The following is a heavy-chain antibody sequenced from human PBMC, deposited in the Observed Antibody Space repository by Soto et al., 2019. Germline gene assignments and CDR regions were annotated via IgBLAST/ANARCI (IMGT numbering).Heavy chain of an antibody. D-gene: IGHD2-15*01. J-gene: IGHJ6*03. CDR2: IYSGGST. V-gene: IGHV3-53*04. CDR3: ARVSVSPQGVVVAATQLNYYYYMDV. Sequence: EVQLVESGGGLVQPGGSLRLSCAASGFTVSSNYMSWVRQAPGKGLEWVSVIYSGGSTYYADSVKGRFTISRHNSKNTLYLQMNSLRAEDTAVYYCARVSVSPQGVVVAATQLNYYYYMDVWGKGTTVTVSS. CDR1: GFTVSSNY.